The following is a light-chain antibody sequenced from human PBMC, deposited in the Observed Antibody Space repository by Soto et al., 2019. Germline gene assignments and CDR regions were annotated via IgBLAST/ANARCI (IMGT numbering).Light chain of an antibody. Sequence: EIVLTQSPGTLSLSPGERATLSCRASLTVAGSYVAWYQQTPGQAPRLLIYGASSRATGIPDRFSGSGSGTDFTLTISGLEPEDFAVYYCQHYDSSPYTFGQGTKLEI. CDR3: QHYDSSPYT. CDR2: GAS. CDR1: LTVAGSY. J-gene: IGKJ2*01. V-gene: IGKV3-20*01.